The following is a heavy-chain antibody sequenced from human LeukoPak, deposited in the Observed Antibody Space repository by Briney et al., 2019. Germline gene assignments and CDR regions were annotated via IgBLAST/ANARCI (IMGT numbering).Heavy chain of an antibody. CDR1: GGSFSGYY. V-gene: IGHV4-34*01. CDR2: INHSGST. CDR3: ARGVAMRWLQPRFVY. D-gene: IGHD5-24*01. J-gene: IGHJ4*02. Sequence: SETLSLTCTVYGGSFSGYYWSWIRQPPGKGLEWIGEINHSGSTNYNPSLKSRVTISVDTSKNQFSLKLSSVTAADTAVYYCARGVAMRWLQPRFVYWGQGTLVTVSS.